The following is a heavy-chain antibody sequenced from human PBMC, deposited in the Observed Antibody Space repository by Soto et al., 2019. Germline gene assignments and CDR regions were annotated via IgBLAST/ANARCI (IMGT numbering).Heavy chain of an antibody. J-gene: IGHJ3*02. D-gene: IGHD2-2*01. CDR2: IYYSGST. Sequence: SETLSLTCTVSGGSISSYYWSWIRQPPGKGLEWIGYIYYSGSTNYNPSLKSRVTISVDTSKNQFSLKLSSVTAADTAVYYCARGGQVYCSSTSCGAFDIWGQGTMVTVSS. CDR3: ARGGQVYCSSTSCGAFDI. CDR1: GGSISSYY. V-gene: IGHV4-59*01.